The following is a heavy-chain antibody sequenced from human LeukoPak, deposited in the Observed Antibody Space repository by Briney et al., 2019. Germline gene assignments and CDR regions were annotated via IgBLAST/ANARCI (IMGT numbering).Heavy chain of an antibody. V-gene: IGHV3-15*01. CDR3: TTAAEWELYDAFDI. Sequence: GGSLRLSCAASGFTFSSYWMSWVRQAPGKGLEWVGLIKSKTDGGTTDYAAPVKGRFTISRDDSKNTLYLQMNSLKTEDTAVYYCTTAAEWELYDAFDIWGQGTMVTVSS. D-gene: IGHD1-26*01. CDR1: GFTFSSYW. J-gene: IGHJ3*02. CDR2: IKSKTDGGTT.